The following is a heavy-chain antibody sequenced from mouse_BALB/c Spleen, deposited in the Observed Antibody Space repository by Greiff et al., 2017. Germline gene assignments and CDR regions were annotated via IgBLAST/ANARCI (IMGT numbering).Heavy chain of an antibody. J-gene: IGHJ4*01. CDR1: GYAFSSYW. CDR2: IYPGDGDT. V-gene: IGHV1-80*01. Sequence: QVQLKQSGAELVRPGSSVKISCKASGYAFSSYWMNWVKQRPGQGLEWIGQIYPGDGDTNYNGKFKGKATLTADKSSSTAYMQLSSLTSEDSAVYFGARTGYYPMDYWGQGTSVTVSS. CDR3: ARTGYYPMDY. D-gene: IGHD4-1*01.